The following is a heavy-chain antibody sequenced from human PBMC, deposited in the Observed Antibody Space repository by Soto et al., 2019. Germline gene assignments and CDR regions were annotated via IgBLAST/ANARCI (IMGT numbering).Heavy chain of an antibody. Sequence: GSGPTLVNPTQTLTLTCTFSGFSLSTSGVGVGWIRQPPGKALEWLALIYWDDDKRYSPSLKSRLTITKDTSKNQVVLTMTNMDPVDTATYYCAHSLGVPWIQLLSWFDPWGQGTLVTVSS. CDR3: AHSLGVPWIQLLSWFDP. J-gene: IGHJ5*02. D-gene: IGHD5-18*01. CDR2: IYWDDDK. CDR1: GFSLSTSGVG. V-gene: IGHV2-5*02.